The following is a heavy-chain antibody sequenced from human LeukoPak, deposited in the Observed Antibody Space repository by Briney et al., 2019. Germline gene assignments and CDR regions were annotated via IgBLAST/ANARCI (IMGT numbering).Heavy chain of an antibody. D-gene: IGHD4-17*01. CDR2: IRYDGSNK. Sequence: QLGGSLRLSCAASGFTFSSYGMNWVRQAPGKGLEWVAFIRYDGSNKYYADSVKGRFTISRDNSKNTLYLQMNSLRAEDTAVYYCAKGRETTVNPPFDWGQGTLVTVSS. CDR1: GFTFSSYG. CDR3: AKGRETTVNPPFD. V-gene: IGHV3-30*02. J-gene: IGHJ4*02.